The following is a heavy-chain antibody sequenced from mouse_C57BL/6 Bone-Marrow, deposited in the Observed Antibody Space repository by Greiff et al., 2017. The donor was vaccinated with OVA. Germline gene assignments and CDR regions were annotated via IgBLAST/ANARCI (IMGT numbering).Heavy chain of an antibody. CDR3: ARSGDYDYAWFAY. V-gene: IGHV1-39*01. Sequence: EVKLQESGPELVKPGASVKISCKASGYSFTDYNMNWVKQSNGKSLEWIGVINPNYGTTSYNQKFKGKATLTVDQSSSTAYMQLNSLTSEDSAVYYCARSGDYDYAWFAYWGQGTLVTVSA. J-gene: IGHJ3*01. D-gene: IGHD2-4*01. CDR2: INPNYGTT. CDR1: GYSFTDYN.